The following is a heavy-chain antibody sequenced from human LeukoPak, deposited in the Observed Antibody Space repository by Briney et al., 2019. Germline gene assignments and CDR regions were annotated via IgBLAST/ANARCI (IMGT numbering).Heavy chain of an antibody. V-gene: IGHV4-59*01. D-gene: IGHD3-16*01. Sequence: SETLSLTCTVSGGSISSYYWSWLRQPPGKGLEWIGYIYYSGSTNYNPSLKSRVTISVDTSKNQFSLKLSSVTAADTAVYYCARIPPSSRLFRGGYYFDYWGQGTLVTVSS. CDR1: GGSISSYY. CDR2: IYYSGST. CDR3: ARIPPSSRLFRGGYYFDY. J-gene: IGHJ4*02.